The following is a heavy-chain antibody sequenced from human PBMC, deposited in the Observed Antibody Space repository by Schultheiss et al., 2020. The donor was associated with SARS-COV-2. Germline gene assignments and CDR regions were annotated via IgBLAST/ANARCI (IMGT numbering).Heavy chain of an antibody. CDR3: ARDNTYCSSTSCYLYYYYYYMDV. J-gene: IGHJ6*03. Sequence: GGSLRLSCAASGFTFDDYAMHWVRQAPGKGLEWVSGISWNSGSIGYADSVKGRFTISRDNAKNTLYLQMNSLRAEDTAVYYCARDNTYCSSTSCYLYYYYYYMDVWGKGTTVTVSS. CDR1: GFTFDDYA. D-gene: IGHD2-2*01. CDR2: ISWNSGSI. V-gene: IGHV3-9*01.